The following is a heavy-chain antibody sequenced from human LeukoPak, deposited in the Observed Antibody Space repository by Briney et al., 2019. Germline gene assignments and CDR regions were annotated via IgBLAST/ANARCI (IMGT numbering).Heavy chain of an antibody. D-gene: IGHD3-9*01. Sequence: ASVKVSCKASGYTFTSYGISWVRQAPGQGLKWMGWISAYYGNTNYAQKLQGRVTMTTDTSTSTAYMELRSLRSDDTAVYYCARSLSDYDILTGYPYYFDYWGQGTLVTVSS. CDR3: ARSLSDYDILTGYPYYFDY. CDR1: GYTFTSYG. J-gene: IGHJ4*02. V-gene: IGHV1-18*01. CDR2: ISAYYGNT.